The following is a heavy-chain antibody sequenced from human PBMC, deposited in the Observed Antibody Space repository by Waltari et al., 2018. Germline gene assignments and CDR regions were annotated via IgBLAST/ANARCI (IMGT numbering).Heavy chain of an antibody. D-gene: IGHD3-3*01. CDR2: INHSGST. CDR1: GGSFSGYY. Sequence: QVQLQQWGAGLLKPSETLSLTCAVYGGSFSGYYWSWIRQPPGKGREWIGEINHSGSTNYNPSLKSRVTISVDTSKNQFSLKLSSVTAADTAVYYCARGDSYDFWSGYSYYYGMDVWGQGTTVTVSS. J-gene: IGHJ6*02. CDR3: ARGDSYDFWSGYSYYYGMDV. V-gene: IGHV4-34*01.